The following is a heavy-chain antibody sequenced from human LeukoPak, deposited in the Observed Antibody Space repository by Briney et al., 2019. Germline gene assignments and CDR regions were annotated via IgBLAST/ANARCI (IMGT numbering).Heavy chain of an antibody. V-gene: IGHV3-23*01. CDR2: IGGIGDNT. CDR1: GFTFSSDA. J-gene: IGHJ4*02. D-gene: IGHD3-9*01. CDR3: AKTPTFYYVLTGYSNDY. Sequence: GGSLRLSCAASGFTFSSDATSWVRQVPGKGLEWVSTIGGIGDNTHYADSVKGRFTISRDSSRNTLYLQMNTLRVEDTAIYYCAKTPTFYYVLTGYSNDYWGQGTLVTVSS.